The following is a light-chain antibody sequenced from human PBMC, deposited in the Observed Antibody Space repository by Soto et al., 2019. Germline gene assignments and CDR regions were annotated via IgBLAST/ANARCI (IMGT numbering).Light chain of an antibody. Sequence: QSALPQPASGSGSPGQSITISCTGTSSDVGCYNLVSWYQQHPGKDPKLMIYEGSKRPSGFSNRFSGSKAGNTASLTISGLQAEDDADYYCCSYAGSVVFGGGTKLNVL. J-gene: IGLJ2*01. CDR1: SSDVGCYNL. V-gene: IGLV2-23*01. CDR2: EGS. CDR3: CSYAGSVV.